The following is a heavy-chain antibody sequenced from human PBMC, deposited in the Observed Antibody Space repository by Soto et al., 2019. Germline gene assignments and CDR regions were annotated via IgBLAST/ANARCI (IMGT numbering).Heavy chain of an antibody. CDR3: AREKRRTGDLFDRNRYYYGMDV. CDR2: INQSGGT. Sequence: PSETLSLTCGVFGGSFGSNYWTWIRQPPGKGLEWIGEINQSGGTNYNPSLKSRVTISIDTSKNQFSLNVSSVTAADTAVYYCAREKRRTGDLFDRNRYYYGMDVWGQGTTVTVSS. D-gene: IGHD7-27*01. CDR1: GGSFGSNY. J-gene: IGHJ6*02. V-gene: IGHV4-34*01.